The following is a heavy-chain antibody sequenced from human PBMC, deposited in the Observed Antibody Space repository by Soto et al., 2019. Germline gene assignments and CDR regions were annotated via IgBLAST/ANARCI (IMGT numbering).Heavy chain of an antibody. V-gene: IGHV4-59*08. J-gene: IGHJ4*02. CDR2: IYYSGYT. Sequence: PSETLSLTCTASGGSISPYYWSWIRQPPGEGMEWLGYIYYSGYTNYNPSLKSRLTISVDTSKNQFSLRLSSVTAADTAVYFCARLIRDASGSYRLDYWGRGTLVTSPQ. CDR1: GGSISPYY. D-gene: IGHD3-10*01. CDR3: ARLIRDASGSYRLDY.